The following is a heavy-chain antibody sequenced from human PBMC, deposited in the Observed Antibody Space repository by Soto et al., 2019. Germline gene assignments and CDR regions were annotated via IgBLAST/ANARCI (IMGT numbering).Heavy chain of an antibody. D-gene: IGHD2-8*01. CDR1: GYTFTRYG. CDR3: AKNGQPPYYYYGLDV. V-gene: IGHV1-18*01. Sequence: ASVKVSCKASGYTFTRYGFSWVRQAPGQGLEWMGWISGYNGDTNYAQKFQDRVSMTIDTSTGTAYMELRSLTSDDTAIYYCAKNGQPPYYYYGLDVWGQGTKVTSP. J-gene: IGHJ6*02. CDR2: ISGYNGDT.